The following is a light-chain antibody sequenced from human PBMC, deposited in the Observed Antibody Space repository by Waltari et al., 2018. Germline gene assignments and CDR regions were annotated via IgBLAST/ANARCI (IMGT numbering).Light chain of an antibody. V-gene: IGKV1-39*01. Sequence: DIQMTQSPSTLSASVGDRVTISCRAGQSIRVYLNWYQQKHGEAPKLLIHGATTLETVVPTRFSGSGSGTDFTLTIRTLQPEDFATYYCQQSFTTLWTFGQGTEVEIK. CDR2: GAT. J-gene: IGKJ1*01. CDR1: QSIRVY. CDR3: QQSFTTLWT.